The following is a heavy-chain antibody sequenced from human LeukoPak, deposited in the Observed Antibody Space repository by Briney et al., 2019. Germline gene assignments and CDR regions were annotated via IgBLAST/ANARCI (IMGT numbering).Heavy chain of an antibody. CDR1: GDSISRGDYY. D-gene: IGHD6-6*01. CDR3: ARESIAASSYYYYYYMDV. V-gene: IGHV4-4*07. Sequence: SETLSLTCTVSGDSISRGDYYWSWIRQPAGKTLEWIGRIYTSGSANYNPSLKSRVTMSVDTSKNQFSLKLSSVTAADTAVYYCARESIAASSYYYYYYMDVWGKGTTVTVSS. CDR2: IYTSGSA. J-gene: IGHJ6*03.